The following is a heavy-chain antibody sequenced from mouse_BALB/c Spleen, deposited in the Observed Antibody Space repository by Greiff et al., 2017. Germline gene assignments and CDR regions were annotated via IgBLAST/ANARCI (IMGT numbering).Heavy chain of an antibody. J-gene: IGHJ4*01. CDR2: IWSDGST. D-gene: IGHD1-1*02. V-gene: IGHV2-6-2*01. CDR1: GFSLTSYG. CDR3: AKRGYGLYAMDY. Sequence: QVQLQQSGPDLVAPSQSLYITCTASGFSLTSYGIHWVRQPPGKGLEWLVVIWSDGSTTYNSALKSRLSISKDNSKSQVFLKMNSLQTDDTAMYYCAKRGYGLYAMDYWGQGTSVTVSS.